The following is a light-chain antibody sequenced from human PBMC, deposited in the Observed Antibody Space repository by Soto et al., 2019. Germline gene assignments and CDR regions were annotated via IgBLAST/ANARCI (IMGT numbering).Light chain of an antibody. CDR2: DNN. J-gene: IGLJ2*01. CDR3: GTWDSGLSAGGV. Sequence: QSVLTQPPSVSVAPGQTVTISCSGGSSNIGNNVVAWYQQFPGTAPKLLIYDNNKRPSGIPDRFSGSKSGTSATLGITGLQTGDEADYYCGTWDSGLSAGGVFGGGTKLTVL. CDR1: SSNIGNNV. V-gene: IGLV1-51*01.